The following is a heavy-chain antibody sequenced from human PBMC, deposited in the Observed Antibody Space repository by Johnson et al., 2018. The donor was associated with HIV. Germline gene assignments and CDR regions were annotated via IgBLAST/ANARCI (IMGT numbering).Heavy chain of an antibody. Sequence: VQLVESGGGLVQPGRSLRLSCAASGFTFDDYAMHWVRQAPGKGLEWVSGISWNSDNIAYADSVKGRFTISRDNAKNSLYLQMNSLRAEDTALYYCAKVDTATNDSFDIWCQGTMVTVSS. J-gene: IGHJ3*02. CDR3: AKVDTATNDSFDI. CDR2: ISWNSDNI. CDR1: GFTFDDYA. D-gene: IGHD5-18*01. V-gene: IGHV3-9*01.